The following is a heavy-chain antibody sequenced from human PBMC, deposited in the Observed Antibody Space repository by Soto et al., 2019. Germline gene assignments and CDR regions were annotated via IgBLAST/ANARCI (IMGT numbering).Heavy chain of an antibody. CDR1: DGSISSGGYY. Sequence: SETLSLTCTVSDGSISSGGYYWSWIRQHPGKGLEWIGYIYYSGSTYYNPSLKSRVTISVDTSKNQFSLKLSSVTAADTAVYYCARERAWVTGTIVYYYYGMDVWGQGTTVTVS. D-gene: IGHD1-20*01. CDR2: IYYSGST. J-gene: IGHJ6*02. CDR3: ARERAWVTGTIVYYYYGMDV. V-gene: IGHV4-31*03.